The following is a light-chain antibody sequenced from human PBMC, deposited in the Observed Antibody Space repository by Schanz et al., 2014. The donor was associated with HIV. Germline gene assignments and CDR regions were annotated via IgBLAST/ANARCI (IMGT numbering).Light chain of an antibody. Sequence: IQLTQSPSSLSASVGDRVTITCRASQGMSNDLAWYQQKPGKAPNLLIQKASSLESGVPSRFSGSGSGTEFTLTISSLQPDDVATYYCQHYNHYPVAFGGGTKVDIK. CDR1: QGMSND. CDR2: KAS. V-gene: IGKV1D-13*01. CDR3: QHYNHYPVA. J-gene: IGKJ4*01.